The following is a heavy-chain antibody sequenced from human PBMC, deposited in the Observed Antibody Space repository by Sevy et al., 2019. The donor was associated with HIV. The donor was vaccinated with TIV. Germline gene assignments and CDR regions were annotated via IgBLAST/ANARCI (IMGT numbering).Heavy chain of an antibody. Sequence: SETLSLTCTVSGGSISSSSYYWGWIRQPPGKGLEWIGSIYYSGSTYYNPSLKSRVTISVDTSKNQFSLKLSPVTAADTAVYYCARHAKYYDILTGYSIHPNNWFDPWGQGTLVTVSS. CDR1: GGSISSSSYY. D-gene: IGHD3-9*01. CDR2: IYYSGST. J-gene: IGHJ5*02. V-gene: IGHV4-39*01. CDR3: ARHAKYYDILTGYSIHPNNWFDP.